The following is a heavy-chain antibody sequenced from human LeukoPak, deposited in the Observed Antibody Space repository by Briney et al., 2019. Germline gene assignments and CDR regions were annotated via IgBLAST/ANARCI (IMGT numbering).Heavy chain of an antibody. J-gene: IGHJ4*02. CDR1: GFTFSSYW. CDR3: AILHQLGKDY. Sequence: GGSLRLSCAASGFTFSSYWMHWVRQAPGKGLVWVSRIISDGSSTTYADSVKGRFTMSRDNAKNSLYLQMNSLRAEDTAVYYCAILHQLGKDYWGQGTLVTVSS. CDR2: IISDGSST. V-gene: IGHV3-74*01. D-gene: IGHD7-27*01.